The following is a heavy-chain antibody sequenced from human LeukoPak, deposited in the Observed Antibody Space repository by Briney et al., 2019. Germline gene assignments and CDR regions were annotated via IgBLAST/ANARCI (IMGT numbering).Heavy chain of an antibody. Sequence: ASVKVSCKASGYTFTSYGISWVRQAPGQGLEWMGWISAYNGNTNYAQKLQGRVTMTTDTSTSTAYMELRSLRSDDTAVYYCARGPTRYFDWLLFDYWGQGTLVTVSS. V-gene: IGHV1-18*01. CDR3: ARGPTRYFDWLLFDY. CDR1: GYTFTSYG. CDR2: ISAYNGNT. D-gene: IGHD3-9*01. J-gene: IGHJ4*02.